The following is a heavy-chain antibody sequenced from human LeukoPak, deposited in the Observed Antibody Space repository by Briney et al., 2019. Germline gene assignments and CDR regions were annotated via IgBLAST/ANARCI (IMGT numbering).Heavy chain of an antibody. D-gene: IGHD2-2*01. Sequence: PGGSLRLSCAASGFTFSSSAMSWVRQAPGKGLQWVSAIGASGGSTYFADSVKGRFTISRDNSKNTLSLAMNNLRAEDTAVYYCAKERNARGALDYWGRGTLVTVSS. J-gene: IGHJ4*02. CDR3: AKERNARGALDY. CDR1: GFTFSSSA. CDR2: IGASGGST. V-gene: IGHV3-23*01.